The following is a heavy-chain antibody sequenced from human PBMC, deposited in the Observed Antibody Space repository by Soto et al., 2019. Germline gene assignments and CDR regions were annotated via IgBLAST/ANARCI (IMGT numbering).Heavy chain of an antibody. CDR3: ANERRRSIAARPDIF. V-gene: IGHV3-30*18. CDR2: ISYDGSNK. J-gene: IGHJ4*02. D-gene: IGHD6-6*01. CDR1: GFTFSSYG. Sequence: GGSLRLSCAASGFTFSSYGMHWVRQAPGKGLEWVAVISYDGSNKYYADSVKGRFTISRDNSKNTLYLQMNSLRAEDTAVYYCANERRRSIAARPDIFWGQGTLVTVSS.